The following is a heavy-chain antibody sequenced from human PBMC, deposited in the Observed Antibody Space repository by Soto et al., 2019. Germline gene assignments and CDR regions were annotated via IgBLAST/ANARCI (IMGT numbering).Heavy chain of an antibody. CDR2: IYYSGST. CDR1: GGSISSYY. V-gene: IGHV4-59*01. J-gene: IGHJ6*02. D-gene: IGHD3-10*01. Sequence: PSETLSLTCTVSGGSISSYYWSWIRQPPGKGLEWIGYIYYSGSTNYNPSLKSRVTISVDTSKNQFSLKLSSVTAADTAVYYCARLNYYGSGSYYLYYYYGMDVWGQGTTVTVSS. CDR3: ARLNYYGSGSYYLYYYYGMDV.